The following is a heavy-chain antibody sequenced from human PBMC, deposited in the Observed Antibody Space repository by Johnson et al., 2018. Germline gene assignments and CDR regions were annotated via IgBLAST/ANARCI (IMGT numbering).Heavy chain of an antibody. Sequence: VQLVESGGGVVQPGRSLRLSCAVSGFTFSNYGMHWVRQAPGKVLEWVAVISYDGSNKYYADSVKGRFTISRDNSKNTLYLKMNSLRAEDTAVYYCARASDYGGNSEDYMDVGGKGTTVTVSS. CDR3: ARASDYGGNSEDYMDV. D-gene: IGHD4-23*01. J-gene: IGHJ6*03. V-gene: IGHV3-30*03. CDR2: ISYDGSNK. CDR1: GFTFSNYG.